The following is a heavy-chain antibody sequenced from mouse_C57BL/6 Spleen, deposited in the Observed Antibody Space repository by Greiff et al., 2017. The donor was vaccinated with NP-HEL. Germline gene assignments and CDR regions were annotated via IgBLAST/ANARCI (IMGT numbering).Heavy chain of an antibody. CDR1: GYTFTSYW. CDR2: IYPSDSET. D-gene: IGHD1-1*01. Sequence: VQLQQPGAELVRPGSSVKLSCKASGYTFTSYWMDWVKQRPGQGLEWIGNIYPSDSETHYNQKFKDKATLTVDKSSSTAYMQLSSLTSEDSAVYYCARSDYYGSSYWYFDVWGTVTTVTVSS. CDR3: ARSDYYGSSYWYFDV. V-gene: IGHV1-61*01. J-gene: IGHJ1*03.